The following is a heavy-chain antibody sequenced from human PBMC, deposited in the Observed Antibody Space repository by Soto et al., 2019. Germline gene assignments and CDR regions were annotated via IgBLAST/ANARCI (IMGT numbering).Heavy chain of an antibody. J-gene: IGHJ6*02. Sequence: GRSLKISCKGFGYTFTNYWIGWVRQMPGKGPEWMGIIYPGDSDTKYNPSFQGQVTISADKSITTTYLQWSSLKASDTAIYYCAASIFYYGMDVWGQGTTVTVSS. CDR2: IYPGDSDT. V-gene: IGHV5-51*03. CDR3: AASIFYYGMDV. CDR1: GYTFTNYW.